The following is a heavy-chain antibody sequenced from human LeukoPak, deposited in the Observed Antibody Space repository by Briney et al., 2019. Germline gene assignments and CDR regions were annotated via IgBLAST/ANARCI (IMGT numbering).Heavy chain of an antibody. CDR1: GGTFSSYA. V-gene: IGHV1-69*04. Sequence: ASVKVSCKASGGTFSSYAISWVRQAPGQGLEWMGRIIPILGIANYAQKFQGRVTITADKSTSTAYMELSSLRSEDTAVYYCARGGRAGYSSSSNGGYVYWGQGTLVTVSS. J-gene: IGHJ4*02. D-gene: IGHD6-6*01. CDR2: IIPILGIA. CDR3: ARGGRAGYSSSSNGGYVY.